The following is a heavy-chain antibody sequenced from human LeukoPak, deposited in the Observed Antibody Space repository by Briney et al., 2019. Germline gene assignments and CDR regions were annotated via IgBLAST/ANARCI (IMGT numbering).Heavy chain of an antibody. D-gene: IGHD1-26*01. CDR1: GYTFTSYG. CDR2: ISAYNGNT. Sequence: ASVKVSCKASGYTFTSYGVSWVRQAPGQGLEWMGWISAYNGNTNYAQNLQGRVTMTTDTSTSTGYMELRSLRSDDTAVYYCARDAHQSGSYNFDYWGQGTLVTVSS. CDR3: ARDAHQSGSYNFDY. J-gene: IGHJ4*02. V-gene: IGHV1-18*01.